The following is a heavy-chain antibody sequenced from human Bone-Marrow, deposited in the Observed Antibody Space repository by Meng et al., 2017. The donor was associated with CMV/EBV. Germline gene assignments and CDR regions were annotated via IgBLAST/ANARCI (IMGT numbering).Heavy chain of an antibody. V-gene: IGHV1-46*01. Sequence: ASVKVSCKASGYTFTSYDINWVRQAPGQGLEWMGIINPSCGSTSYAQKFQGRVTMTRDTSTSTVYMELSSLRSEDTAVYDCAREARVYSYGFYYYYGMDVWGQGTTVTVSS. D-gene: IGHD5-18*01. CDR2: INPSCGST. CDR1: GYTFTSYD. J-gene: IGHJ6*02. CDR3: AREARVYSYGFYYYYGMDV.